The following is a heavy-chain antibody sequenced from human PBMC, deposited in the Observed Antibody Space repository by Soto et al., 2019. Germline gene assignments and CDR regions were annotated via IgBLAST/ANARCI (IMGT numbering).Heavy chain of an antibody. V-gene: IGHV4-59*08. CDR3: ARADIERSLRGILPLFFDS. Sequence: QVQLQESGPGRGKPSETLSLTCNVSGGSISTYYRSWFRKPPGRGPEWIGYVFYSGSTSYNPPPQSRVTISVDMSLNKFSLRLTSMTAADTAVYYCARADIERSLRGILPLFFDSWGQGMLVTVSS. D-gene: IGHD3-10*01. CDR1: GGSISTYY. J-gene: IGHJ4*02. CDR2: VFYSGST.